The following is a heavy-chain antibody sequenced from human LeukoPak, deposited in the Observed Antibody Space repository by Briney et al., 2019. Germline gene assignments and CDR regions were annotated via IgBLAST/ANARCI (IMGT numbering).Heavy chain of an antibody. D-gene: IGHD1-26*01. CDR2: ISAYNGNT. V-gene: IGHV1-18*01. J-gene: IGHJ6*03. CDR1: GYTFTSYG. Sequence: ASVKVSCKASGYTFTSYGISWVRQAPGQGLEWMGWISAYNGNTNYAQKLQGRVTMTTDTSTNTAYMELRSLRSDDTAVYYCARVNSGSYYGYYYMDVWGKGTTVTVSS. CDR3: ARVNSGSYYGYYYMDV.